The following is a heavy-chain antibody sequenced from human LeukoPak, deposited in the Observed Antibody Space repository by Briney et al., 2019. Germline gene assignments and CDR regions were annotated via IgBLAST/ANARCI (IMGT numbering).Heavy chain of an antibody. Sequence: GGSLRLSCAASGFTFSSYAMSWVRQAPGKGREWVSAISGSGGSTYYADSVKGRFTISRDNSKNTRYLQMNSLRAEGTAVYYCAKGGRYCSSTSCYALYYLDYWGQGTLVTVSS. CDR1: GFTFSSYA. CDR3: AKGGRYCSSTSCYALYYLDY. D-gene: IGHD2-2*01. CDR2: ISGSGGST. V-gene: IGHV3-23*01. J-gene: IGHJ4*02.